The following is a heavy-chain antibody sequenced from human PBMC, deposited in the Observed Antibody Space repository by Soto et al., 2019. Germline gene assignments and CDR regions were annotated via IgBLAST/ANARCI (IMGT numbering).Heavy chain of an antibody. CDR1: GFTFSSYG. Sequence: GGSLRLSCAASGFTFSSYGMSWVRQAPGKGLEGVSSISNSGSEIFYAASVKGRFTISRDSSKNTLYLEMSSLRPEDTAVYYCVRRGYNWQFSDYWGQGTLVTVSS. V-gene: IGHV3-23*01. J-gene: IGHJ4*02. CDR2: ISNSGSEI. CDR3: VRRGYNWQFSDY. D-gene: IGHD6-25*01.